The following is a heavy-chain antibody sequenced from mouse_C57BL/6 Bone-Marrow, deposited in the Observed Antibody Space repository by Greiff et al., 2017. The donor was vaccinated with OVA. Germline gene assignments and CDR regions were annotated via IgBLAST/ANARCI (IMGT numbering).Heavy chain of an antibody. V-gene: IGHV1-4*01. CDR3: ARGGITTVVAPFDY. Sequence: VQLQQSGAELARPGASVKMSCKASGYTFTSYTMHWVKQRPGQGLEWIGYINPSSGYTKYNQKFKDKATLTADKSSSTAYMQLSSLTSEDSAVYYCARGGITTVVAPFDYWGQGTTLTVSS. J-gene: IGHJ2*01. CDR2: INPSSGYT. D-gene: IGHD1-1*01. CDR1: GYTFTSYT.